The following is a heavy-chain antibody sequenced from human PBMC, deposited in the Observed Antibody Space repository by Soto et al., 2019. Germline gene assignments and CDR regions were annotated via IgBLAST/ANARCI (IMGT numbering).Heavy chain of an antibody. V-gene: IGHV4-31*03. CDR2: IYYSGCT. CDR1: GGSISSGGYY. CDR3: AASSRGYYHEFVY. D-gene: IGHD3-22*01. Sequence: SETLALTCTVSGGSISSGGYYWSWIRQHPGKGLEWIGYIYYSGCTYYNPSLKSRVTISVDTSKNQFSLKLSSVTVADTAVYYCAASSRGYYHEFVYWGQGALVTVSS. J-gene: IGHJ4*02.